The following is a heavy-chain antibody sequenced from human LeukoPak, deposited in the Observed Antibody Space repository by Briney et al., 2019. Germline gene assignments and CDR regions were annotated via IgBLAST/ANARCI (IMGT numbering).Heavy chain of an antibody. CDR1: GGSFSGYY. Sequence: PSETLSLTCAVYGGSFSGYYWSWIRQPPGKGLEWIGEINHSGSTNYNPPPKSRVTISVDTSKNQFSLKLSSVTAADTAVYYCARGRQLWLRRYFDYWGQGTLVTVSS. V-gene: IGHV4-34*01. J-gene: IGHJ4*02. CDR3: ARGRQLWLRRYFDY. D-gene: IGHD5-18*01. CDR2: INHSGST.